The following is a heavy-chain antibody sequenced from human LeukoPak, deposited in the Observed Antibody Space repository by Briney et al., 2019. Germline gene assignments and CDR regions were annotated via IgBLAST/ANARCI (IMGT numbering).Heavy chain of an antibody. CDR3: ARGYSSGWSGFDP. V-gene: IGHV4-38-2*02. D-gene: IGHD6-19*01. J-gene: IGHJ5*02. CDR1: GYSISSGYS. Sequence: SETLSLTCTVSGYSISSGYSWGWIRQTPGKGLEWIGSIDHSGSTYYNPSLSGRVTISVDTSKNQFSLKLSSVTAADTAVYYCARGYSSGWSGFDPWGQGTLVTVSS. CDR2: IDHSGST.